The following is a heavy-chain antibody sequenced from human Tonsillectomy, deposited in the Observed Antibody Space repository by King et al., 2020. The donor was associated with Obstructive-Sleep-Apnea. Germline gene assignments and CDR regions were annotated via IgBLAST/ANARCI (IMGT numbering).Heavy chain of an antibody. D-gene: IGHD3-10*01. CDR2: IRNKANGYTT. CDR3: ARRSGSYRLGYFAY. CDR1: GFTFGDHY. J-gene: IGHJ4*02. Sequence: VQLVESGGGLVQPGGSLRLSCAASGFTFGDHYMDWVRQAPGKGLEWVGRIRNKANGYTTEYAASVRGRFTISRDDSKNSVYLQMNSLKTEDPAVYYCARRSGSYRLGYFAYWGQGTLVTVSS. V-gene: IGHV3-72*01.